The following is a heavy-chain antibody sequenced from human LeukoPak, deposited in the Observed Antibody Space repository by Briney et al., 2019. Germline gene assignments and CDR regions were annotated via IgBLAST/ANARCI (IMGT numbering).Heavy chain of an antibody. CDR1: GFTFSSYG. D-gene: IGHD6-13*01. V-gene: IGHV3-30*18. CDR3: AKHIAAAGDY. CDR2: ISYDGSNK. J-gene: IGHJ4*02. Sequence: GRSLRLSCAASGFTFSSYGMHWVRQAPGKGLEWVAVISYDGSNKYYADSVKGRFTVSRDNSKNTLYLQMNSLRAEDTAVYYCAKHIAAAGDYWGQGTLVTVSS.